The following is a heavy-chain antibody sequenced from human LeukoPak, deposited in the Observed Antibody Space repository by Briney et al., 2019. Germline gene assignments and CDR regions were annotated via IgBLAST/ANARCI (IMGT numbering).Heavy chain of an antibody. V-gene: IGHV3-30*02. J-gene: IGHJ4*02. Sequence: GGSLRLSCAASGFTFSTYRMDWVRQAPGKGLEWVSFIRYDGSDKLYADSVKGRFTVSRDNSKNTLYLQMNSLRPEDTAVYYCAKRGGSYIGYFDYWGQGTLVTVSS. CDR1: GFTFSTYR. CDR2: IRYDGSDK. D-gene: IGHD1-26*01. CDR3: AKRGGSYIGYFDY.